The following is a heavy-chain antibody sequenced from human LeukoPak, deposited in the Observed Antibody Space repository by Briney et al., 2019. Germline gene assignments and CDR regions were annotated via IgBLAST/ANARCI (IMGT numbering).Heavy chain of an antibody. CDR1: GDSISYHY. D-gene: IGHD6-13*01. V-gene: IGHV4-4*07. Sequence: PSETLSLTCTVSGDSISYHYWSWIRQPAGKGLEWIGRIYSSASANYNPSLKSRVTMSLDTSKNQFSLNLTSVTAADTAVYYCAREVIRSSSWYGGVDYWGQGTLVTVSS. CDR2: IYSSASA. J-gene: IGHJ4*02. CDR3: AREVIRSSSWYGGVDY.